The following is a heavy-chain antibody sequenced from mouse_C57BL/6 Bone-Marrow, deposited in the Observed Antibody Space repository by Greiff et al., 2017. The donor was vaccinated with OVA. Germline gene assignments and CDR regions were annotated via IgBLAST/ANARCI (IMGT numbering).Heavy chain of an antibody. Sequence: EVQLQQSGPELVKPGDSVKISCKASGYSFTGYFMNWVMQSHGKSLEWIGRINPYNGDTFYNQKFKGKATLTADKSSSTAHMELRSLTSEASAVYYCARPLCSTAVDYAMDYWGQGTSVTVSS. CDR3: ARPLCSTAVDYAMDY. J-gene: IGHJ4*01. CDR1: GYSFTGYF. CDR2: INPYNGDT. V-gene: IGHV1-20*01. D-gene: IGHD1-1*01.